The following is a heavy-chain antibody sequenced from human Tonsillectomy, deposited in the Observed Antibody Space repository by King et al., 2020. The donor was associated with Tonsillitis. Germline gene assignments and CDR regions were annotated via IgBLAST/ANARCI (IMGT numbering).Heavy chain of an antibody. CDR3: VKESGY. V-gene: IGHV3-30*18. CDR1: GFTFSSYG. Sequence: QLVQSGGGVVQPGRSLRLSCAASGFTFSSYGMHWVRQAPGKGLEWVAVISHDGSSKDYADSVKGRFTISRDNSKNTLYLQMNSLRAEDTAVYYCVKESGYWGQGTLVTVSS. J-gene: IGHJ4*02. CDR2: ISHDGSSK.